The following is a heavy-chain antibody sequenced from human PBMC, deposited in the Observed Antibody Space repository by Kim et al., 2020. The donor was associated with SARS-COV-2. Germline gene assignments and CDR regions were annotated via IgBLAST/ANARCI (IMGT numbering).Heavy chain of an antibody. V-gene: IGHV4-39*01. CDR2: IYYSGST. CDR3: ARHLTGTTEMLFDY. Sequence: SETLSLTCTVSGGSISSSSYYWGWIRQPPGKGLEWIGSIYYSGSTYYNPSLKSRVTISVDTSKNQFSLKLSSVTAADTAVYYCARHLTGTTEMLFDYWGQGTLVTVSS. CDR1: GGSISSSSYY. J-gene: IGHJ4*02. D-gene: IGHD1-20*01.